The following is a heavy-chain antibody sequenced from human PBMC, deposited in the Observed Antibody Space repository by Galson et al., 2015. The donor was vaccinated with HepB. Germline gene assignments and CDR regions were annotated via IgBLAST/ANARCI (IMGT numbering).Heavy chain of an antibody. CDR2: IIPIFGTA. CDR3: ARVRSKPAATYYGMDV. V-gene: IGHV1-69*13. CDR1: GGTFSSYA. D-gene: IGHD2-2*01. J-gene: IGHJ6*02. Sequence: SVKVSCKAFGGTFSSYAISWVRQAPGQGLEWMGGIIPIFGTANYAQKFQGRVTITADESTSTAYMELSSLRSEDTAVYYCARVRSKPAATYYGMDVWGQGTTVTVSS.